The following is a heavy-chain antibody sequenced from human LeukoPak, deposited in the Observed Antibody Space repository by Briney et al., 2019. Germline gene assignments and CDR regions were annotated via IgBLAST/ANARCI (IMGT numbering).Heavy chain of an antibody. Sequence: ASVKVSCKASGYTFTGYYMHWVRQAPGQGLEWMGWINPNSGGTNYAQKFQGRVTITRDTSISKDYMELSRLRSDDTAVYYCARDHYDFWSGPRTNYYYYYMDVWGKGTTVTVSS. CDR2: INPNSGGT. CDR3: ARDHYDFWSGPRTNYYYYYMDV. CDR1: GYTFTGYY. J-gene: IGHJ6*03. D-gene: IGHD3-3*01. V-gene: IGHV1-2*02.